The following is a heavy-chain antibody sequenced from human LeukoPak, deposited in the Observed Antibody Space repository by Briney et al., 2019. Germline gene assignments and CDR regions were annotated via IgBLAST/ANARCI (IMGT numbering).Heavy chain of an antibody. J-gene: IGHJ6*03. D-gene: IGHD3-22*01. Sequence: SETLSLTCTLSGGSIIRYHWSWTPDPPEEALVWMGYFFYSGSTTYNPPLKSRDTISADTCKNQFSLKLHSVTAADTAVYYCARDWGEYDTSGFYYYYMDVWGKGTTVTVSS. V-gene: IGHV4-59*13. CDR1: GGSIIRYH. CDR3: ARDWGEYDTSGFYYYYMDV. CDR2: FFYSGST.